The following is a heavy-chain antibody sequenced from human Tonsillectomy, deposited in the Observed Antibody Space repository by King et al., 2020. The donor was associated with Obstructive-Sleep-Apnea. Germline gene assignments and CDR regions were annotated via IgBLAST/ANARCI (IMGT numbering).Heavy chain of an antibody. Sequence: VQLVESGGGLVQPGGSLRLSCVVSGFIFSTYRMNWVRQAPGKGREWVVYLSCSSRTIYYAASVKGRFIISRDNAKNSLYLQMNSLRAEDTAVYYCARDPSSGYNRDHYYYGMDVWGQGTTVTVSS. V-gene: IGHV3-48*04. CDR2: LSCSSRTI. J-gene: IGHJ6*02. D-gene: IGHD5-12*01. CDR3: ARDPSSGYNRDHYYYGMDV. CDR1: GFIFSTYR.